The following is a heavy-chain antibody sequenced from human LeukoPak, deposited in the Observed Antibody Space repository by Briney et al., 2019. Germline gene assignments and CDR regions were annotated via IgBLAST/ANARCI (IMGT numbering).Heavy chain of an antibody. CDR2: IYRSGST. J-gene: IGHJ1*01. CDR1: GFTFSSNY. Sequence: GGSLRLSCAASGFTFSSNYMSWIRQAPGKGLEWVSVIYRSGSTHYADSVKDRFIISRDNSKNTLYLQMNSLKASDTAMYYCARRGNSEYFHDWGQGTLVTVSS. CDR3: ARRGNSEYFHD. V-gene: IGHV3-66*04. D-gene: IGHD4-23*01.